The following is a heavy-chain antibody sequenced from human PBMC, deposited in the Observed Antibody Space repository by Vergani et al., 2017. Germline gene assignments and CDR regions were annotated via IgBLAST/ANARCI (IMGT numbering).Heavy chain of an antibody. Sequence: QVQLVESGGGVVQPGRSLRLSCAASGFTFSSYALHWVRQAPGKGLEWVAVISYDGSNKYYADSVKGRFTISRDNSKNTLYMQMNSLRAEDTAVYYCARDFSGVIAARPFYYYYCYMDGWGKGTTVTAS. CDR1: GFTFSSYA. V-gene: IGHV3-30-3*01. CDR2: ISYDGSNK. D-gene: IGHD6-6*01. CDR3: ARDFSGVIAARPFYYYYCYMDG. J-gene: IGHJ6*03.